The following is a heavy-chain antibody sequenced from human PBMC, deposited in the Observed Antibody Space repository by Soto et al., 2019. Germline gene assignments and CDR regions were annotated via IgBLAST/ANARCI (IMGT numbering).Heavy chain of an antibody. CDR1: GFTFSSYG. Sequence: LRLSCAASGFTFSSYGMHWVRQAPGKGLEWAAVISYDGSNKYYADSVKGRFTISRDNSKNTLYLQMNSLRAEDTAVYYCAKDLDSTRYALGLDYWGQGTLVTVSS. J-gene: IGHJ4*02. CDR2: ISYDGSNK. CDR3: AKDLDSTRYALGLDY. V-gene: IGHV3-30*18. D-gene: IGHD3-22*01.